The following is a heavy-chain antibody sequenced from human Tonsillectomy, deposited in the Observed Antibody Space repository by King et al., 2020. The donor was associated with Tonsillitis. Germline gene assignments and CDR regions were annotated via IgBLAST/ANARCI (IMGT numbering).Heavy chain of an antibody. J-gene: IGHJ4*02. CDR2: ISNDGSNE. CDR1: GFTFSHYA. CDR3: AREDAVGGKYYLDY. D-gene: IGHD3-16*01. Sequence: VQLVESGGGVVQPGRSLRLSCAASGFTFSHYAMHWVRQAPGKGLEWVAAISNDGSNEYYADSVRGRFSVSRDNSKNTVFLQMNSLTTEDTAVCYCAREDAVGGKYYLDYWGQGTLVTVSS. V-gene: IGHV3-30-3*01.